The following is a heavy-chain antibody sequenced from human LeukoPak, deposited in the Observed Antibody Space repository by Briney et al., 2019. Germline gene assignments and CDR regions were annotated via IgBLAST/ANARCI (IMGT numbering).Heavy chain of an antibody. CDR1: GGTFSSYA. J-gene: IGHJ3*02. CDR2: IIPIFGTA. D-gene: IGHD1-1*01. CDR3: ARENREDNWNDGAFDI. V-gene: IGHV1-69*05. Sequence: SVKVSSKASGGTFSSYAISWVRQAPGQGLEWRGGIIPIFGTANYAQKFQGRVTITTDESTSTAYMELSSLRSEDTAVYYCARENREDNWNDGAFDIWGQGTMVTVSS.